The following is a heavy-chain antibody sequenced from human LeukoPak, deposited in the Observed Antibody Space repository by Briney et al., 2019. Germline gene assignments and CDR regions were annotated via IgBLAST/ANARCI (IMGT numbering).Heavy chain of an antibody. V-gene: IGHV1-8*01. CDR2: MNPNSGNT. Sequence: ASVKVSCKASGYTFTSYDINWVRQATGQGLEWMGWMNPNSGNTGYAQKFQGRVTMTRNTSISTAYMELSSLRSEDTAVYYCARGGRRAATIEDYYYYYMDVWGKGTTVTISS. CDR1: GYTFTSYD. D-gene: IGHD5-12*01. J-gene: IGHJ6*03. CDR3: ARGGRRAATIEDYYYYYMDV.